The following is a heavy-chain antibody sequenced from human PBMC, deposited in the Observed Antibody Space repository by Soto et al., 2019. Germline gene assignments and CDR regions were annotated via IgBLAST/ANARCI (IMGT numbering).Heavy chain of an antibody. Sequence: QVQLVQSGAEVKKPGASVKVSCKASGYTFTSYGISWVRQAPGQGLEWMGWISAYNGNKNYAQKLQGRVTTTRDTSTGTAYMGRRSLGAADTAVSYCASDAQGVFLHYWGQGTLVTVSS. V-gene: IGHV1-18*01. CDR2: ISAYNGNK. CDR1: GYTFTSYG. D-gene: IGHD3-16*01. CDR3: ASDAQGVFLHY. J-gene: IGHJ4*02.